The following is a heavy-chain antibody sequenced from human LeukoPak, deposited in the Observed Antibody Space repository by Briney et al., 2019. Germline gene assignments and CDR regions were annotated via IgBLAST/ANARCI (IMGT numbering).Heavy chain of an antibody. J-gene: IGHJ4*02. CDR2: INHSGST. CDR3: ARAGYDFWSGYRNFDY. Sequence: SETLSLTCAVYGGSFSGYYWSWIRQPPGKGLEWIGEINHSGSTNYNPSLKSRVTISVDTSKNQFSLKLSPVTAADTAVYYCARAGYDFWSGYRNFDYWGQGTLVTVSS. D-gene: IGHD3-3*01. CDR1: GGSFSGYY. V-gene: IGHV4-34*01.